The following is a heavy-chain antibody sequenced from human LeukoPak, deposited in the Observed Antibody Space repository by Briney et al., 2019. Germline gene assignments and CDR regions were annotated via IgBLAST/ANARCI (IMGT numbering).Heavy chain of an antibody. CDR1: GFTFSSYG. CDR2: IKQDGSEK. Sequence: GGSLRLSCAASGFTFSSYGMHWVRQAPGKGLEWVANIKQDGSEKYYVDSVKGRFTISRDNAKNSLYLQMNSLRAEDTAVYYCARAGYYDSSGYPIYYMDVWGKGTTVTVSS. V-gene: IGHV3-7*04. D-gene: IGHD3-22*01. CDR3: ARAGYYDSSGYPIYYMDV. J-gene: IGHJ6*03.